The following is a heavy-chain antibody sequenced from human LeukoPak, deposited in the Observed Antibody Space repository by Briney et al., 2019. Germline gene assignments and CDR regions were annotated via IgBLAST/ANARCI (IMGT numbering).Heavy chain of an antibody. J-gene: IGHJ4*02. D-gene: IGHD6-13*01. CDR3: ARDGQQLGSAFDY. Sequence: GGSLRLSCAASGFTFSSYSMNWVRQAPGKGLEWVSSISGSSSYIYYADSVKGRFTISRDNAKNSLYLQMNSLRAGDTAVYYCARDGQQLGSAFDYWGQGTLVTVSS. V-gene: IGHV3-21*01. CDR2: ISGSSSYI. CDR1: GFTFSSYS.